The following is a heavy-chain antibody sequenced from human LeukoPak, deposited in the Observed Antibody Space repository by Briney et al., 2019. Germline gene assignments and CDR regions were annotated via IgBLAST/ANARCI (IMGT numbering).Heavy chain of an antibody. CDR2: IYTSGST. V-gene: IGHV4-4*09. CDR1: GGSISSYY. D-gene: IGHD5-18*01. Sequence: SETLSLTCTVSGGSISSYYWSWIRQPPGKGLEWIGYIYTSGSTNYNPSLKSRVTISVDTSKNQFSLKLSSVTAADTAVYYCARPADTAMGFFDYWGQGTLVTVSS. J-gene: IGHJ4*02. CDR3: ARPADTAMGFFDY.